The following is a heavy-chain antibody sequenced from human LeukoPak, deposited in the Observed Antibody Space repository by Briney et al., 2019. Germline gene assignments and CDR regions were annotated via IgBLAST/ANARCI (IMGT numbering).Heavy chain of an antibody. CDR3: ARESGAPSYCSGGSCYSFPGEFDY. Sequence: PGGSLRLSCAASGFTFSSYAMYWVRQAPGKGLEWVAVISYDGSNKYYADSVKGRFTISRDNSKNTLYLQMNSLRAEDTAVYYCARESGAPSYCSGGSCYSFPGEFDYWGQGTLVTVSS. D-gene: IGHD2-15*01. V-gene: IGHV3-30*04. CDR2: ISYDGSNK. CDR1: GFTFSSYA. J-gene: IGHJ4*02.